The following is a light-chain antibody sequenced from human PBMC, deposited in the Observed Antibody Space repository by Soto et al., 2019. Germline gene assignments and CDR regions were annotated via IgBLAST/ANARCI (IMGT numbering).Light chain of an antibody. Sequence: EIVLTQSPGTLSLSPGERATLSCRASQSISSSYLAWYQQKPGQAPRLLIYDASSRATGIPDRFSGSGSGTDFTLSISSLQSEDFAVYYCQHYNNWPYTFGQGTKVDIK. J-gene: IGKJ2*01. CDR3: QHYNNWPYT. CDR2: DAS. V-gene: IGKV3D-20*02. CDR1: QSISSSY.